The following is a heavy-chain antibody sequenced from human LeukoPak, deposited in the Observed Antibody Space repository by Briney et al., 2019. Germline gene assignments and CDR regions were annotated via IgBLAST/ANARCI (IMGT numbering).Heavy chain of an antibody. CDR2: INPSGGFT. J-gene: IGHJ5*02. CDR3: ARDQSGEWELLSGWWFDP. CDR1: GYSFSTHW. Sequence: GASVKVSCKASGYSFSTHWMHWVRQAPGQGLEWMGIINPSGGFTSYAQKLQGRVTVTRDTSTSTVYMELSNLRSEDTAVYYCARDQSGEWELLSGWWFDPWGQGTLVTVSS. D-gene: IGHD1-26*01. V-gene: IGHV1-46*01.